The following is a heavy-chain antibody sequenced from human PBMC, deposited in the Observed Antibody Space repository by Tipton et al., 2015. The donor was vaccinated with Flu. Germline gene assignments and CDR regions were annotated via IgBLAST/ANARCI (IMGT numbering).Heavy chain of an antibody. D-gene: IGHD5-18*01. J-gene: IGHJ4*02. CDR1: GFTFDDYA. CDR2: ISWNSGSI. V-gene: IGHV3-9*01. Sequence: SLRLSCAASGFTFDDYAMHWVRQAPGKGLEWVSGISWNSGSIGYADSVKGRFTISRDNAKNSLYLQMNSLRAEDTALYYCAKDKRGYSYGYFDYWGQGTLVTVSS. CDR3: AKDKRGYSYGYFDY.